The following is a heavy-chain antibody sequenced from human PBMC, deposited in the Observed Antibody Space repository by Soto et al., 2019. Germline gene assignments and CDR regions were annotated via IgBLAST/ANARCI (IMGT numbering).Heavy chain of an antibody. J-gene: IGHJ4*02. CDR2: ISAGNGNT. CDR1: GGTFSSYA. D-gene: IGHD3-16*01. V-gene: IGHV1-18*01. Sequence: QVQLVQSGAEVKKPGSSVKVSCKASGGTFSSYAISWVRQAPGQGLDFMGWISAGNGNTDYAQRFQGRVTMTTDTSTSTASMELRSLRSDDTAVYYCARGPIYGPYDYWGQGTLVTVSS. CDR3: ARGPIYGPYDY.